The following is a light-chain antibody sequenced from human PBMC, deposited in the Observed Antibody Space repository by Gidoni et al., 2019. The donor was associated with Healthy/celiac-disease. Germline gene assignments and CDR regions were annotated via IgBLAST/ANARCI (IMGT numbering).Light chain of an antibody. CDR1: SLRSYY. V-gene: IGLV3-19*01. CDR2: GKN. J-gene: IGLJ3*02. Sequence: SSDLTQDPAVSVALGQTVRITCQGDSLRSYYASWYQQKPGQAPVLVIYGKNNRPSGIPDRFSGSSSGNTASLTITGAQAEDEADYYCNSRDSSGNHFWVFGGGTKLTVL. CDR3: NSRDSSGNHFWV.